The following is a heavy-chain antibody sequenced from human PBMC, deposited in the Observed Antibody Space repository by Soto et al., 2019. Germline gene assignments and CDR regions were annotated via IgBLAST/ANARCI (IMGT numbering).Heavy chain of an antibody. J-gene: IGHJ6*02. D-gene: IGHD3-10*01. CDR1: GFTFSSYA. CDR3: AAPIPQRVYYYGSGSYYNPDYYYYYGMDV. CDR2: ISYDGSNK. V-gene: IGHV3-30-3*01. Sequence: QVQLVESGGGVVQPGRSLRLSCAASGFTFSSYAMHWVRQAPGKGLEWVAVISYDGSNKYYADSVKGRFTISRDNSKNTLYLKMNSLRAEDTAVYYCAAPIPQRVYYYGSGSYYNPDYYYYYGMDVWGQGTTVTVSS.